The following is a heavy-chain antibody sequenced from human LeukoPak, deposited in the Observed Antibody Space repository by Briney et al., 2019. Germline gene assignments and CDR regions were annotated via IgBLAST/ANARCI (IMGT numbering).Heavy chain of an antibody. CDR2: MNPNSGNT. Sequence: ASVKVSCKASGYTFTSYDINWVRQATGQGLEWMGWMNPNSGNTGYAQKVQGRVTITRNTSISTAYMELSSLRSEVTAVYYCAREGYCSSTSCYNYYMDVWGKGTTVTVSS. CDR3: AREGYCSSTSCYNYYMDV. V-gene: IGHV1-8*03. D-gene: IGHD2-2*02. CDR1: GYTFTSYD. J-gene: IGHJ6*03.